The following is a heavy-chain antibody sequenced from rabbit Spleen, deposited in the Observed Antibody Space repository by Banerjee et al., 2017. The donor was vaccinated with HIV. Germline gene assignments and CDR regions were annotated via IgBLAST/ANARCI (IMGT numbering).Heavy chain of an antibody. CDR1: GFSFINNQ. D-gene: IGHD1-1*01. CDR3: ARDTSSSFSSYGMDL. J-gene: IGHJ6*01. V-gene: IGHV1S45*01. CDR2: IDAGSSDFT. Sequence: QEQLEESGGGLVQPEGSLTLTCTASGFSFINNQICWVRQAPGKGLEWIAWIDAGSSDFTYHANWAKGRFTISKTSSTTVTLQATSLTVADTATYFCARDTSSSFSSYGMDLWGPGTLVTVS.